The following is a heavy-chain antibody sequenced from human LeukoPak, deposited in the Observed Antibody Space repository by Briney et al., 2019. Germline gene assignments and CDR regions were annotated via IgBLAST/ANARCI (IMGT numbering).Heavy chain of an antibody. CDR3: ARSPLVRGVRAGCFDY. CDR2: IYYSGST. D-gene: IGHD3-10*01. J-gene: IGHJ4*02. CDR1: GGSISSGGYY. Sequence: SSETLSLTCTVSGGSISSGGYYWSWIRQHPGKGLEWIGYIYYSGSTYYNPSLKSRVTISVDTSKNQFSLKLSSVTAADTAVYYCARSPLVRGVRAGCFDYWAREPWSPSPQ. V-gene: IGHV4-31*03.